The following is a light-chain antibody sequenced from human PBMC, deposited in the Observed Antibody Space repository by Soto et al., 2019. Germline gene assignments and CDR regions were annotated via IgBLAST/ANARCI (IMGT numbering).Light chain of an antibody. CDR1: QAIRNA. CDR2: AAS. Sequence: AIQLTQSPSSLSASVGDRVTITCRANQAIRNALGWYQQKPGKVPKLLIYAASTLQSGVPSRFSGSGFGTDFTLTISSLQPEDFATYYCLLDFNYFWAFGQGTKVEIK. CDR3: LLDFNYFWA. V-gene: IGKV1-6*01. J-gene: IGKJ1*01.